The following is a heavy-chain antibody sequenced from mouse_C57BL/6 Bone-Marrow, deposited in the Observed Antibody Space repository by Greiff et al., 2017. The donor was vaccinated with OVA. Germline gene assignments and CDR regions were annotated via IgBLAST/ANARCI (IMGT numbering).Heavy chain of an antibody. Sequence: EVKLMESGGGLVKPGGSLKLSCAASGFTFSDYGMHWVRQAPEKGLEWVAYISSGSSTIYYADTVKGRFTISRDNAKTTLFLQMTSLRSEDTAMYYCARINYWYFDVWGTGTTVTVSS. V-gene: IGHV5-17*01. J-gene: IGHJ1*03. CDR3: ARINYWYFDV. CDR2: ISSGSSTI. CDR1: GFTFSDYG.